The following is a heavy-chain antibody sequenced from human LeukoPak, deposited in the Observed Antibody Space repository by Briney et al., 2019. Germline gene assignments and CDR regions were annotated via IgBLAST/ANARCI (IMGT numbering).Heavy chain of an antibody. Sequence: PGGSLRLSCAASGFTFSSYEMNWVRQAPGKGLEWVSVIYSGGSTYYADSVKGRFTISRDNSKNTLYLQMNSLRAEDTAVYYCARDRGSYNYWGQGTLVTVSS. CDR3: ARDRGSYNY. CDR1: GFTFSSYE. D-gene: IGHD1-26*01. V-gene: IGHV3-66*01. J-gene: IGHJ4*02. CDR2: IYSGGST.